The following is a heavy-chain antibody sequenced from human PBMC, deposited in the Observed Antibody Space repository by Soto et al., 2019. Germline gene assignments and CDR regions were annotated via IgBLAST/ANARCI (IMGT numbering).Heavy chain of an antibody. J-gene: IGHJ3*02. CDR3: ATGPEGFGELSNDAFDI. CDR2: IYPGGSDT. D-gene: IGHD3-10*01. Sequence: GESLKISCKGSGYSFTSYWIGWVRQMPVKGLEWMGIIYPGGSDTRYSPSFQGQVTISADKSISTAYLQWSSLKASDTAMYYCATGPEGFGELSNDAFDIWGQGTMVTVSS. V-gene: IGHV5-51*01. CDR1: GYSFTSYW.